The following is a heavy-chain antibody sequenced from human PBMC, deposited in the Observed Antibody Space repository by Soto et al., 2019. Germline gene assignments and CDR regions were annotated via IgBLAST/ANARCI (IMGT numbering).Heavy chain of an antibody. J-gene: IGHJ4*02. CDR2: INKDGSEK. V-gene: IGHV3-7*01. CDR1: GFTFRRYW. Sequence: VGSRRLAGTGSGFTFRRYWMNWVSQAPGKGVEGVDNINKDGSEKYYVGSVKGRVTISRDNGKTSVSLQVCSLRGEDTAVEYCARAGGSCGELPDYGGQGAVVTASS. CDR3: ARAGGSCGELPDY. D-gene: IGHD3-10*01.